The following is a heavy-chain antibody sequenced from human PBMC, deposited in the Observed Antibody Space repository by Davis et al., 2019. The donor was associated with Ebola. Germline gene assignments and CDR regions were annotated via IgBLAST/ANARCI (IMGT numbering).Heavy chain of an antibody. CDR3: LGGIYGMDV. V-gene: IGHV3-21*01. CDR2: ISSDSDYI. CDR1: GFTFSSYS. D-gene: IGHD3-16*01. Sequence: GESLKISCAASGFTFSSYSMNWVRQAAGKGLEWVSSISSDSDYIYYADSAKGRFTISRDNAKNSLYLQMNSLRAEDTAVYYCLGGIYGMDVWGKGTTVTVSS. J-gene: IGHJ6*04.